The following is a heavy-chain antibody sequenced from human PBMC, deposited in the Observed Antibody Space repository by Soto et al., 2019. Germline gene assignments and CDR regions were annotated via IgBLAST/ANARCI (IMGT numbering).Heavy chain of an antibody. J-gene: IGHJ3*02. V-gene: IGHV1-69*13. Sequence: SVKVSCIAYGGTFSSYAISWVRQAPGQGLEWMGGIIPIFGTANYAQKFQGRVTITADESTSTAYMELSSLRSEDTAVYYCARLRFQYSSSWYDAFDIWGQGTMVTVSS. CDR1: GGTFSSYA. CDR3: ARLRFQYSSSWYDAFDI. D-gene: IGHD6-13*01. CDR2: IIPIFGTA.